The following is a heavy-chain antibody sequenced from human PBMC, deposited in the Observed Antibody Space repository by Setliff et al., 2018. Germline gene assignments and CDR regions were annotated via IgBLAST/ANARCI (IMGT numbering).Heavy chain of an antibody. CDR1: GFTFSSFW. V-gene: IGHV3-7*01. J-gene: IGHJ6*02. D-gene: IGHD2-15*01. CDR3: ARDMNDDIVVAVAARRIHGMDV. CDR2: IKEDGSEK. Sequence: QTGGSLRLSCVASGFTFSSFWMHWVRQAPGKGLEWVANIKEDGSEKYYVDSVKGRFTISRDNAKNSLDLQMNSLRAEDTAVYYCARDMNDDIVVAVAARRIHGMDVWGQGTTVTVSS.